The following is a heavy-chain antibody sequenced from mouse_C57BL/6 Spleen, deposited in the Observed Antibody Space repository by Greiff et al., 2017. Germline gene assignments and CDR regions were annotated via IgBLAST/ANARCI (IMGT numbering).Heavy chain of an antibody. Sequence: VQLQQSGAELVKPGASVKISCKASGYAFSSYWMNWVKQRPGKGLEWIGQIYPGDGDTNYNGKFKGKATLTADKSSSTAYMQLSSLTSEDSAVYFCARPYDGYPAWFAYWGQGTLVTVSA. J-gene: IGHJ3*01. CDR3: ARPYDGYPAWFAY. CDR2: IYPGDGDT. V-gene: IGHV1-80*01. CDR1: GYAFSSYW. D-gene: IGHD2-3*01.